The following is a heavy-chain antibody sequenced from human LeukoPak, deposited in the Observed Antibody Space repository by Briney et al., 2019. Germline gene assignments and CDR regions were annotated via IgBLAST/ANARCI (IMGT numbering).Heavy chain of an antibody. J-gene: IGHJ6*03. V-gene: IGHV4-38-2*02. CDR2: VYHSGST. CDR1: GYSISSGYY. CDR3: ARVLGARGYYYMDV. D-gene: IGHD3-16*01. Sequence: SETLSLTCTVSGYSISSGYYWGWIRQPPWKGLEWIGSVYHSGSTYYNPSLKSRVTISVDTSKNQFSLKLSSVTAADTAVYYCARVLGARGYYYMDVWGKGTTVTVSS.